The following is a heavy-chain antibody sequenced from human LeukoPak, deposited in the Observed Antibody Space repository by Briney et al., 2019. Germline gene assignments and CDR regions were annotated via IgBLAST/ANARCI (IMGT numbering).Heavy chain of an antibody. J-gene: IGHJ4*02. CDR1: GYTFSRHG. CDR3: AKDIHPGLDSGASCCFDY. Sequence: ASVKVSCKTSGYTFSRHGITWVRQAPGQGLEWMGWVSGYNGNTNYAQNVQGRVAMTTDTSTNTAYMELRSLRSDDTAVYYCAKDIHPGLDSGASCCFDYWGQGTPVTVSS. V-gene: IGHV1-18*01. CDR2: VSGYNGNT. D-gene: IGHD3-22*01.